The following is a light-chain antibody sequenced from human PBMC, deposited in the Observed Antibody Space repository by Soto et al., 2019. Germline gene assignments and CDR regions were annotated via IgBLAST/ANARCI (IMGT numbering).Light chain of an antibody. J-gene: IGKJ1*01. CDR1: QNINNW. CDR2: DAS. CDR3: QHMRT. Sequence: EIRMTQSPSTRSASIGDRVTITCRASQNINNWIAWYQQKPGKAPKFLIYDASTLESGVPSRFSGSGFGTEFSLTISSLQPDDFGSYYCQHMRTFGQGTKVDSK. V-gene: IGKV1-5*01.